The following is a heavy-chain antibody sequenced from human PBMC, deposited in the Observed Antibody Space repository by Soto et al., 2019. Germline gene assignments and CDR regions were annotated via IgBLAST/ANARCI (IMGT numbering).Heavy chain of an antibody. Sequence: EVQLVESGGGLVKPGGSLRLSCAASGFTFSNAWINWVRQAPGKGLEWVGRSKSKTDGGTTDYAETVKGRFAISRDDSNNMVYLEMNSLKIEDTAVYYCTSDSYSTIGRVRFDYWGHGTLVTVSS. D-gene: IGHD2-8*01. V-gene: IGHV3-15*07. CDR3: TSDSYSTIGRVRFDY. CDR1: GFTFSNAW. CDR2: SKSKTDGGTT. J-gene: IGHJ4*01.